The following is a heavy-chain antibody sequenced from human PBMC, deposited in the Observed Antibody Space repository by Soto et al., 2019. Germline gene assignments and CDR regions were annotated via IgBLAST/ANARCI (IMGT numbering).Heavy chain of an antibody. Sequence: SETLSLTCAVYGGSFSGYYWSWIRQPPGKGLEWIGEINHSGSTNYNPSLKSRVTISVDTSKNQFSLKLSSVTAADTAVYYCASGKLGYCSGGSCYYYYNYYHMDVWGKGTTVT. CDR1: GGSFSGYY. D-gene: IGHD2-15*01. J-gene: IGHJ6*03. V-gene: IGHV4-34*01. CDR2: INHSGST. CDR3: ASGKLGYCSGGSCYYYYNYYHMDV.